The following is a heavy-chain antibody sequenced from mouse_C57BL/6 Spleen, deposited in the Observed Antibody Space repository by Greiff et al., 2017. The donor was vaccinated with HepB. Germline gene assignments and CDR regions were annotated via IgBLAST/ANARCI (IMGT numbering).Heavy chain of an antibody. Sequence: LVESGPELVKPGASVKISCKASGYSFTDYNMNWVKQSNGKSLEWIGVINPNYGTTSYNQKFKGKATLTVDQSTSTAYMQLNSLTSEDSAVYYCAKYGYGRGGFDYWGQGTTLTVSS. V-gene: IGHV1-39*01. D-gene: IGHD2-2*01. CDR2: INPNYGTT. CDR3: AKYGYGRGGFDY. CDR1: GYSFTDYN. J-gene: IGHJ2*01.